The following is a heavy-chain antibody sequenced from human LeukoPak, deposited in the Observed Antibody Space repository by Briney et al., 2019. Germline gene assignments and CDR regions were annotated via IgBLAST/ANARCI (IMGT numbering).Heavy chain of an antibody. D-gene: IGHD3-22*01. CDR3: ARHYYGSSGYYLTFDY. Sequence: SETLSLTCTVSGGSISSYYWSWIRQPPGKGLEWIGYIYYSGSTNYNPSLKSRVTISVDTSKNQFSLKLSSVTAADTAVYYCARHYYGSSGYYLTFDYWGQGTLVTVSS. V-gene: IGHV4-59*08. J-gene: IGHJ4*02. CDR2: IYYSGST. CDR1: GGSISSYY.